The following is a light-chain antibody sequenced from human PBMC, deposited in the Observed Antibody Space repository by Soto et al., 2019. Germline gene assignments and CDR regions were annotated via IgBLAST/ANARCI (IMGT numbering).Light chain of an antibody. V-gene: IGKV3-20*01. Sequence: EVVMTQSPATLSVSPGERATLSCRASQSITSTYLAWYQQKPGQAPRLLIYGVSSRATGVQDRFSGSGSGTDFTLTIRRLEPEDFAVYYCKQYTDWPLTFGQGTKVDIK. J-gene: IGKJ1*01. CDR1: QSITSTY. CDR2: GVS. CDR3: KQYTDWPLT.